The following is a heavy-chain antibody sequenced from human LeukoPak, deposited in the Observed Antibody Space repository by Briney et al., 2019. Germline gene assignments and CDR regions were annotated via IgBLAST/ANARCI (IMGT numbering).Heavy chain of an antibody. V-gene: IGHV3-23*01. Sequence: PGGSLRLSCVASGFTFSHHSISWVRQAPGKGLEWVSAITASGGDTFYAESVEGRFSFSRDDSKSTVFLQMSSLTADDTGIYFCARRGLQGFCSVNSCHSFFDSWGRGTRVIVSS. J-gene: IGHJ5*01. CDR2: ITASGGDT. D-gene: IGHD2-15*01. CDR3: ARRGLQGFCSVNSCHSFFDS. CDR1: GFTFSHHS.